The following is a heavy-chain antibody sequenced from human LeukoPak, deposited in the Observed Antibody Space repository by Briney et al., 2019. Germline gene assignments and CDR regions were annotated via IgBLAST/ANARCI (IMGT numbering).Heavy chain of an antibody. J-gene: IGHJ4*02. CDR2: IYHSGST. CDR1: GGSISSGGYY. D-gene: IGHD3-3*01. CDR3: ATYGGFWRGPVY. V-gene: IGHV4-30-2*01. Sequence: SETLSLTFTVSGGSISSGGYYWSWIRQPPGKGLEWIGYIYHSGSTYYNPSLKSRVTISVDRSKNQFSLKLSSVTAADTAVYYCATYGGFWRGPVYWGQGTLVTVSS.